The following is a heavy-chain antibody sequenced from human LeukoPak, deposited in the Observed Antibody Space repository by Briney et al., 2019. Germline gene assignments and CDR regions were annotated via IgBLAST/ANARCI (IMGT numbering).Heavy chain of an antibody. Sequence: GESLKISCKGSGYSFTSYWIGWVRQMPGKGLEWMGIIYPGDSDTRYSPSFQGQVTISADKSISTAYLQWSSLKASDTAMYYCARHGVIPGQWLASLPYFQHWGQGTLVTVSS. CDR3: ARHGVIPGQWLASLPYFQH. D-gene: IGHD6-19*01. CDR2: IYPGDSDT. J-gene: IGHJ1*01. CDR1: GYSFTSYW. V-gene: IGHV5-51*01.